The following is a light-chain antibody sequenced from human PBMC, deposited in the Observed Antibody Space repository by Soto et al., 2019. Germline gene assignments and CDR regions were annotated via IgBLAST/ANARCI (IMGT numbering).Light chain of an antibody. CDR3: GSYTGSRTLGV. V-gene: IGLV2-14*01. J-gene: IGLJ2*01. Sequence: QSALTQPASVSGSPGQSITISCTGTSSDVGGYNYVSWYQQHPGKAPKLMIYDVSNRPSGVSNRCSGSKSGNTASLTISGLQAEDEADYYRGSYTGSRTLGVFGGGTKLTVL. CDR2: DVS. CDR1: SSDVGGYNY.